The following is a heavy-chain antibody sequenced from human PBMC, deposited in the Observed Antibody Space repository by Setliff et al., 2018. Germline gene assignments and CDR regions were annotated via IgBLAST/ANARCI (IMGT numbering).Heavy chain of an antibody. Sequence: GGSLRLSCAASGYTSSSYAMTWVRQAPGKGLEWVSIISASGDTTYYADSVKGRFTISRDNSKNTLYLQMNSLRAEDTAVYYCARDASDYYDSSGYSYYYYYGMDVWGQGTTVT. D-gene: IGHD3-22*01. CDR2: ISASGDTT. J-gene: IGHJ6*02. CDR3: ARDASDYYDSSGYSYYYYYGMDV. CDR1: GYTSSSYA. V-gene: IGHV3-23*01.